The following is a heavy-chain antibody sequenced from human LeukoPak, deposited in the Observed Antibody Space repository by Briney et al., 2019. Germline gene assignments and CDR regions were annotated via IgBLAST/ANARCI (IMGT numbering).Heavy chain of an antibody. CDR1: GFTVNSNY. J-gene: IGHJ4*02. CDR2: IYSSGST. Sequence: GGSLRLSCAASGFTVNSNYMSWVRQAPGKGLEWVSVIYSSGSTYYADSVKGRFTISRDNSKNTLLLQMHSLRAEDTAVYYCAIRSAYWGQGTLVTVSS. V-gene: IGHV3-53*01. CDR3: AIRSAY.